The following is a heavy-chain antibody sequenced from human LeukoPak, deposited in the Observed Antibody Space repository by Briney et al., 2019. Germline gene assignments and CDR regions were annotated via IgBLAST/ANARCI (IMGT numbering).Heavy chain of an antibody. D-gene: IGHD2-15*01. Sequence: ASVKVSCKASGYTFTGYYMHWVRQAPGQGLEWMGWINPNSGGTNYAQKFRGRVTMTRDTSISTAYMELSRLRSDDTAVYYCARVGSCSGGSCYSPVFDYWGQGTLVTVSS. CDR2: INPNSGGT. CDR3: ARVGSCSGGSCYSPVFDY. CDR1: GYTFTGYY. V-gene: IGHV1-2*02. J-gene: IGHJ4*02.